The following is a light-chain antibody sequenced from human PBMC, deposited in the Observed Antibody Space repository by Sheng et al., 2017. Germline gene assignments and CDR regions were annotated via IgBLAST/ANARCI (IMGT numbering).Light chain of an antibody. CDR2: AAS. CDR1: QGIGNS. J-gene: IGKJ1*01. Sequence: DIQMTQSPSSMSASVGDRVTITCRASQGIGNSLAWFQQKPGKAPKSLIYAASILQGGVPSKFSGSGSGTDFTLTITSLQPDDFATYYCQQYNSYSWTFGQGTKVEIK. V-gene: IGKV1-16*02. CDR3: QQYNSYSWT.